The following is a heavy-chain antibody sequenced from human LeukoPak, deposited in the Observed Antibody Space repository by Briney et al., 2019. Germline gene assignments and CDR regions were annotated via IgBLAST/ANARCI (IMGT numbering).Heavy chain of an antibody. CDR3: ARDGGAGDFDY. Sequence: GGSLRLSCTASGFTFSSYWMTWVRQAPGKGLEWVANIKQDGSEKYYVDSVKGRFTISRDNAKNSLYLQMNSLRAEDTAVYYCARDGGAGDFDYWGQGTLVTVSS. D-gene: IGHD3-10*01. J-gene: IGHJ4*02. CDR2: IKQDGSEK. CDR1: GFTFSSYW. V-gene: IGHV3-7*04.